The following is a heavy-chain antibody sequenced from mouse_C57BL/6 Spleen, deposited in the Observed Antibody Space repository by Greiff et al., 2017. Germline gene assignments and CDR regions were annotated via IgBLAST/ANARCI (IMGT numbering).Heavy chain of an antibody. J-gene: IGHJ4*01. CDR3: ARLDYGSSSYYYAMDY. CDR2: LYPGGGYT. V-gene: IGHV1-63*01. Sequence: VQLQQSGAELVRPGTSVKMSCKASGYTFTNYWIGWAKQRPGHGLEWIGDLYPGGGYTNYNEKFKGKATLTADKSSSTAYMQFSSLTSEDSAIYYCARLDYGSSSYYYAMDYWGQGTSVTVSS. D-gene: IGHD1-1*01. CDR1: GYTFTNYW.